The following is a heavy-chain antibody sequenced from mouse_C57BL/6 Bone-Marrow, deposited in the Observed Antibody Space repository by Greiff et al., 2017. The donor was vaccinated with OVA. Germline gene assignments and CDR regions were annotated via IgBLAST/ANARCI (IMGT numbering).Heavy chain of an antibody. CDR1: GFTFNTYA. CDR3: VSGRKRDSSGPFAY. V-gene: IGHV10-3*01. Sequence: EVQLVESGGGLVQPKGSLKLSCAASGFTFNTYAMHWVRQAPGKGLEWVARIRSKSSNYATYYADSVKDSFTISRDDSQSMLYLQMNNLKTEDTAMYYGVSGRKRDSSGPFAYWGQGTLVTVSA. CDR2: IRSKSSNYAT. D-gene: IGHD3-2*02. J-gene: IGHJ3*01.